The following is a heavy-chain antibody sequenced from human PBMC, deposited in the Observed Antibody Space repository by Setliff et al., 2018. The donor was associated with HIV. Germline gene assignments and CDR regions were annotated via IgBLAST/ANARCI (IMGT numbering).Heavy chain of an antibody. CDR3: ARDWMGVTNYFDH. CDR1: GYSFTFYG. V-gene: IGHV1-18*04. CDR2: ISVYNGNT. D-gene: IGHD3-16*01. J-gene: IGHJ4*02. Sequence: ASVKVSCKASGYSFTFYGLHWVRQAPGQGLEWMGWISVYNGNTNYAQKFQGRVTMTTDTSTSTAYMEPRSLRSDDTAVYYCARDWMGVTNYFDHWGQGTLVTVSS.